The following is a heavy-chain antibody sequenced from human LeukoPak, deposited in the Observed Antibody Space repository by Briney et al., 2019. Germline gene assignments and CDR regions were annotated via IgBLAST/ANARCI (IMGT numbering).Heavy chain of an antibody. V-gene: IGHV3-21*01. Sequence: GGSLRLSCEASGFTFSSYSMNWVRQAPGKGLEWVSSISSRSSYIYYADSVKGRFTISRDNAKNSLYLQMNSLRAEDTAVYYCARGGYGYNFFDYWGQGTLVTVPS. CDR2: ISSRSSYI. J-gene: IGHJ4*02. CDR3: ARGGYGYNFFDY. D-gene: IGHD5-24*01. CDR1: GFTFSSYS.